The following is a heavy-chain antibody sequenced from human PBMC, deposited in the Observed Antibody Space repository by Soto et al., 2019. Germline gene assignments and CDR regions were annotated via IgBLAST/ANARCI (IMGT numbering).Heavy chain of an antibody. J-gene: IGHJ5*02. Sequence: PGWSLRLSCTASGFTFSEYAMSWFRQAPGKGLEWGGFIRSKAYGGTTEYAASVKGRFAISRDDSKSIAYLQMNSLKTEDTAVYYCTRADSLGWFDPWGQGTLVTVSS. CDR1: GFTFSEYA. D-gene: IGHD2-15*01. CDR3: TRADSLGWFDP. V-gene: IGHV3-49*03. CDR2: IRSKAYGGTT.